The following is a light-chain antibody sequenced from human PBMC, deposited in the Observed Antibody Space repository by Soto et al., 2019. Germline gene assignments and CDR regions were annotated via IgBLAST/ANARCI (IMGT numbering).Light chain of an antibody. Sequence: EIVMTQSPATLSVSPGERATLSCRASQSVNSNLAWYQQKPGQAPRLLIYAASTRATGIPARFSGSVSGTEFTLTISSLQSEDFAVYYSHQYNNWPRTFGQGTKVEIK. V-gene: IGKV3-15*01. CDR3: HQYNNWPRT. J-gene: IGKJ1*01. CDR2: AAS. CDR1: QSVNSN.